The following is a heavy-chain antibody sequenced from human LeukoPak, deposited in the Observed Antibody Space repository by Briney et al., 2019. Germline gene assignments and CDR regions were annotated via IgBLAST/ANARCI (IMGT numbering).Heavy chain of an antibody. CDR2: INPNSGGT. V-gene: IGHV1-2*02. CDR1: GYTFTGYY. J-gene: IGHJ6*03. CDR3: ARSGYDSRYDYYYYMDV. D-gene: IGHD5-12*01. Sequence: ASVKVSCKASGYTFTGYYMHWVRQAPGQGLEGMGWINPNSGGTNYAQKFQGRVTMTRDTSISTAYMELSRLRSDDTAVYYCARSGYDSRYDYYYYMDVWGKGTTVTISS.